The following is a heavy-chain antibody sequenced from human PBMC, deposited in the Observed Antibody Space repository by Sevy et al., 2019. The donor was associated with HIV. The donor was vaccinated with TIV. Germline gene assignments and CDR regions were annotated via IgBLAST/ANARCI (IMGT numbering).Heavy chain of an antibody. D-gene: IGHD2-15*01. CDR3: ARQPLVVAALNRFDP. CDR2: IYYSGST. V-gene: IGHV4-39*01. CDR1: GGSISSSSYY. Sequence: SETLSLTCTVSGGSISSSSYYWGWIRQPPGKGLEWIGSIYYSGSTYYNPSLKSRVTISVDTSKNQFSLKLSSVTAADTAVYYCARQPLVVAALNRFDPWGQGTLVTVSS. J-gene: IGHJ5*02.